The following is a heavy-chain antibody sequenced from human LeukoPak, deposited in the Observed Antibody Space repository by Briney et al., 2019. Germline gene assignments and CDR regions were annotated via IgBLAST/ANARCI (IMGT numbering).Heavy chain of an antibody. J-gene: IGHJ4*02. CDR1: GFTFSSSW. CDR2: INSDGSST. V-gene: IGHV3-74*01. D-gene: IGHD3-3*01. Sequence: GGSLRLSCAASGFTFSSSWMHWVRQAPGKGLVWVSHINSDGSSTAYADSVKGRFTISRDNAKKTLYLQMNSLSAEDTAVYYCARDRPTGASRLFVVQWGQGTLVTVSS. CDR3: ARDRPTGASRLFVVQ.